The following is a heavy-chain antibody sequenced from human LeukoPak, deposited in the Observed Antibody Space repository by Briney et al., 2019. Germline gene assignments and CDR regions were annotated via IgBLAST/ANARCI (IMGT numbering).Heavy chain of an antibody. CDR2: INTNTGNP. D-gene: IGHD1-26*01. CDR3: ARVSESYEWYSGSYFGH. Sequence: ASVKVSCKASGYTFTSYAMNWVRQAPGQGLEWMGWINTNTGNPTYAQGFTGRFVFSLDTSVSTAYLQISSLKAEDTAVYYCARVSESYEWYSGSYFGHWGQGTLVTVSS. CDR1: GYTFTSYA. J-gene: IGHJ4*02. V-gene: IGHV7-4-1*02.